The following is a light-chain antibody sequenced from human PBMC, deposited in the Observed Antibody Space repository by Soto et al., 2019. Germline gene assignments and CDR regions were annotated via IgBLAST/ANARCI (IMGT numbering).Light chain of an antibody. CDR2: EVN. CDR3: NSYAGNSNRV. CDR1: SSDVGGYNY. Sequence: QSVLTQPPSASGSLGQSVTISCTGTSSDVGGYNYVSWYQQHPGKAPKLMIYEVNKRPSGVPDRFSGAKSGNTASLTVSGLQAEDEADYYCNSYAGNSNRVFGGGTKLTVL. J-gene: IGLJ3*02. V-gene: IGLV2-8*01.